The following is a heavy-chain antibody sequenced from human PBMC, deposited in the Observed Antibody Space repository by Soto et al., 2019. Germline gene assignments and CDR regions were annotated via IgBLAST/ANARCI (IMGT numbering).Heavy chain of an antibody. CDR3: AGDQITGRFDS. CDR2: ITHSGST. D-gene: IGHD2-8*02. Sequence: QVQLQQWGAGLLKPSETLSLTCAVYGGSFSGYYWTWIRQPPGTGLEWIGEITHSGSTNYNPSLKSRVAMSVDPSTIPFSLKRTSVTAADTAVYYCAGDQITGRFDSWCQATLVTVSS. CDR1: GGSFSGYY. V-gene: IGHV4-34*01. J-gene: IGHJ4*02.